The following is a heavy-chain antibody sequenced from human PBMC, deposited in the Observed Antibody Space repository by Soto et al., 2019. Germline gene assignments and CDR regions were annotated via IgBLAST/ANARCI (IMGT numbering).Heavy chain of an antibody. CDR3: AREAGYCSRTSCYRRAFDT. CDR2: INTDGGSS. CDR1: GFTFSGHW. Sequence: EVQLVESGGDLVQPGGSLRLSCAASGFTFSGHWMHWVRQVPGKGLEWVSRINTDGGSSAYADCVKGRFTISRDNAKNTLYLQMNGLRAEDTAVYYCAREAGYCSRTSCYRRAFDTWGQGTTVTVSS. V-gene: IGHV3-74*03. J-gene: IGHJ3*02. D-gene: IGHD2-2*01.